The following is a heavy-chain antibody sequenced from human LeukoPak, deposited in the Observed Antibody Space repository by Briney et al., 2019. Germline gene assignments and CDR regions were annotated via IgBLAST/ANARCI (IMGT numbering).Heavy chain of an antibody. CDR3: ARNDFWSGYYVID. V-gene: IGHV3-11*01. CDR2: FSSSGSTI. D-gene: IGHD3-3*01. J-gene: IGHJ4*02. CDR1: GFTFSDYY. Sequence: GGSLRLSCAASGFTFSDYYMSWIRQAPGKGLEWVSYFSSSGSTIYYADSVKGRFTISRDNAKNSLYLQMNSLRAEDTALYYCARNDFWSGYYVIDWGQGTLVTVSS.